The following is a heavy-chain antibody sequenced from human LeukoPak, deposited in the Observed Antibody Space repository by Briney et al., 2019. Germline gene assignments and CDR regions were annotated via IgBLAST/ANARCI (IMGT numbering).Heavy chain of an antibody. Sequence: PSETLSLTCTVSGGSMSRYYWSWIRQSPDKGLEWLGNIYYGGSAHYNPNPSLRSRITISVDESKNQFSLNLSSVTAADTAVYYCARGGSSGWYGRGFFDYWGQGALVTVSS. J-gene: IGHJ4*02. CDR1: GGSMSRYY. CDR2: IYYGGSA. CDR3: ARGGSSGWYGRGFFDY. V-gene: IGHV4-59*01. D-gene: IGHD6-19*01.